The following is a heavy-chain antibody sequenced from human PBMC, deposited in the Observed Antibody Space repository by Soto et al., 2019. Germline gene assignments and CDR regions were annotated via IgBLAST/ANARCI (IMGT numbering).Heavy chain of an antibody. Sequence: ASVKVSCKASGYTFTGYYMHWVRQAPGQGXEWMGWINPNSGGTNYAQKFQGRVTMTRDTSISTAYMELSRLRSDDTAVYYCAREGGITMVRGVIISGYFDYWGQGPLVTVSS. V-gene: IGHV1-2*02. CDR3: AREGGITMVRGVIISGYFDY. D-gene: IGHD3-10*01. CDR2: INPNSGGT. J-gene: IGHJ4*02. CDR1: GYTFTGYY.